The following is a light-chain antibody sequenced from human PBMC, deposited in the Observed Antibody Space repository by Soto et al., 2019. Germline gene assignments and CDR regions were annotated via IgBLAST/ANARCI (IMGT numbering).Light chain of an antibody. Sequence: DIQMTQSPSSLSASVGERVTITCRASQSISSWLAWYQQKPGKAPKLLIYDASSLESGVPSRFSGSGSGTAFTLTITDLRPEDSATYYCKKTYSELGYTFGRGTKVEIX. CDR1: QSISSW. CDR3: KKTYSELGYT. V-gene: IGKV1-5*01. CDR2: DAS. J-gene: IGKJ2*01.